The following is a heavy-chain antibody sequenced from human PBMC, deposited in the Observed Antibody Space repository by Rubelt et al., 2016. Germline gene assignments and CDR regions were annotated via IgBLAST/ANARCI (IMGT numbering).Heavy chain of an antibody. J-gene: IGHJ4*02. CDR2: VNPKSGNT. CDR1: GYTFTGYD. V-gene: IGHV1-8*01. D-gene: IGHD3-10*01. Sequence: QVQLVQSGAEVKKPGASVKVSCKASGYTFTGYDINWVRQAPGQGLEWMGWVNPKSGNTGYAQHFPGRIPMTRETSMRTAYMELSGLRSDDTAVYYCARCRDGCPDYWGQVTLITVSS. CDR3: ARCRDGCPDY.